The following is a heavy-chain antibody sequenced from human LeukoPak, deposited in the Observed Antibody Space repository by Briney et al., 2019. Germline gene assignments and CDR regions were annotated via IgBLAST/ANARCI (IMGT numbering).Heavy chain of an antibody. J-gene: IGHJ4*02. CDR1: DGSISIYY. Sequence: SETLSLTCTVSDGSISIYYWSWIRQPPGKGLEWIGYVYSSGNTNYSPSLKGRAIISADTSKNQFSLKLTSVTAADTAVYYCVQDRELPYWGQGILVTVPS. CDR3: VQDRELPY. CDR2: VYSSGNT. D-gene: IGHD3-10*01. V-gene: IGHV4-4*08.